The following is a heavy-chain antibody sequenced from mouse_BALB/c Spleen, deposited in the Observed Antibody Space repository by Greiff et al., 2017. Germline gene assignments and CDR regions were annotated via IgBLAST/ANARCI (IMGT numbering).Heavy chain of an antibody. J-gene: IGHJ4*01. V-gene: IGHV1-69*02. D-gene: IGHD2-14*01. CDR1: GYTFTSYW. CDR2: IDPSDSET. Sequence: VQLQQPGAELVKPGAPVKLSCKASGYTFTSYWMNWVKQRPGRGLEWIGRIDPSDSETHYNQKFKDKATLTVDKSSSTAYIQLSSLTSEDSAVYYCARDRYDSYAMDYWGQGTSVTVSS. CDR3: ARDRYDSYAMDY.